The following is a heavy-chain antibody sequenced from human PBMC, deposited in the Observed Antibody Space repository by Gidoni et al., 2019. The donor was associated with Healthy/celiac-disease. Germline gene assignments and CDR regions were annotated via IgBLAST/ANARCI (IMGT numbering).Heavy chain of an antibody. Sequence: QVQLQESGPGLVKPSETLSLTCAVSGYSISSGYYWGWIRQPPGKGLEWIGSIYHSGSTYYNPSLKSRVTISVDTSKNQFSLKLSSVTAADTAVYYCARDNSDFGNNFDYWGQGTLVTVSS. J-gene: IGHJ4*02. CDR2: IYHSGST. V-gene: IGHV4-38-2*02. CDR3: ARDNSDFGNNFDY. D-gene: IGHD3-3*01. CDR1: GYSISSGYY.